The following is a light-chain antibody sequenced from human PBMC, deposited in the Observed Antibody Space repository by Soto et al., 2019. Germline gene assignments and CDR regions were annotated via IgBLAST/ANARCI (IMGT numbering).Light chain of an antibody. CDR1: QSVSSSF. CDR2: GAS. J-gene: IGKJ1*01. Sequence: EIVLTQSPGTLSLSPGERATLSCRASQSVSSSFLTWYQQKPGQAPRLLIYGASNRATGIPDRFSGSGSGTDFTLTISRLEPEEFAVYYCQQHDSSPWTFGQGTKVEIE. V-gene: IGKV3-20*01. CDR3: QQHDSSPWT.